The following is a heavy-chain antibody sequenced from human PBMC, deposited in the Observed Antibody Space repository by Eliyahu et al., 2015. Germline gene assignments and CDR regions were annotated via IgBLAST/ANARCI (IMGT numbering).Heavy chain of an antibody. Sequence: SGGTFSSHGFSWVRQAPGQGLEWMGRIIPILDIENSAQQFQGRVTFTADKSTSTAYMELKSLRSEDTAVYYCAREAGYTYGFDYWGQGTLVTVSS. CDR1: GGTFSSHG. D-gene: IGHD5-18*01. V-gene: IGHV1-69*04. CDR2: IIPILDIE. CDR3: AREAGYTYGFDY. J-gene: IGHJ4*02.